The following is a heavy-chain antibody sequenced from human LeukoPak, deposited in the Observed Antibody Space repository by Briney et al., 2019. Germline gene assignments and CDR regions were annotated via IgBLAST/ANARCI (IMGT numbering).Heavy chain of an antibody. V-gene: IGHV1-2*02. J-gene: IGHJ6*02. CDR1: GYTFTGYY. CDR2: INPNSGGT. CDR3: AREKVRQSGMDV. D-gene: IGHD2-2*01. Sequence: ASVTVSCTASGYTFTGYYIHWVRQAPGQGLEWMGCINPNSGGTNCAQKFQGRVTMTRDTSISTAYMELSRLRSDDTAVYYCAREKVRQSGMDVWGQGTTVTVSS.